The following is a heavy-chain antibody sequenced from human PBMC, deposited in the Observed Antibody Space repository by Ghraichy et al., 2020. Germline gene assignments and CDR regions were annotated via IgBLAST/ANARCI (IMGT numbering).Heavy chain of an antibody. D-gene: IGHD7-27*01. Sequence: SQTLSLTCTVSGGSISSYYWSWIRQPPGKGLEWIGYIYYSGSTNYNPSLKSRVTISVDTSKNQFSLKLSSVTAADTAVYYCARDLFNWGLDYWGQGTLVTVSS. J-gene: IGHJ4*02. CDR1: GGSISSYY. V-gene: IGHV4-59*01. CDR3: ARDLFNWGLDY. CDR2: IYYSGST.